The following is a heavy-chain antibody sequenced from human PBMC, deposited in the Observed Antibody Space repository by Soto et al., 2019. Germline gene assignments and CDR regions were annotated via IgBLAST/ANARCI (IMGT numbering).Heavy chain of an antibody. CDR3: ARAKGLDYYDSSGYLDY. V-gene: IGHV1-69*13. CDR1: GGTFSSYA. J-gene: IGHJ4*02. CDR2: IIPIFGTA. D-gene: IGHD3-22*01. Sequence: ASVKVSCKASGGTFSSYAISWVRQAPGQGLEWMGGIIPIFGTANYAQKFQGRVTITADESTSTAYMELSSLRSEDTAVYYCARAKGLDYYDSSGYLDYWGQGTLVTVSS.